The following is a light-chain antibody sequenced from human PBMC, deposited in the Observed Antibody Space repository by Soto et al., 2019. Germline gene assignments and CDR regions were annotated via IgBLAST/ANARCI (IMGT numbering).Light chain of an antibody. CDR2: GAS. CDR1: QSVSSN. Sequence: EIEMTQSPATLSVSPGERATLSCRASQSVSSNLAWYQQKPGQAPRLLIYGASTRATGIPDRISGSGSGTEFTLTIGSLQSEDFAVYYCQQYIDWPETFGQGTKVDIK. J-gene: IGKJ2*01. V-gene: IGKV3-15*01. CDR3: QQYIDWPET.